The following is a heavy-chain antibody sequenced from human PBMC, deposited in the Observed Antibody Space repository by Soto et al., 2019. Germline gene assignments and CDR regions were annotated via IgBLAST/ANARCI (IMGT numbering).Heavy chain of an antibody. CDR1: GFTFSVSA. CDR3: ARGGGSLNY. Sequence: VQLVESGGGLVKPGGSLRLSCEASGFTFSVSAMNWVRQAPGKGLEWVSSINGGSTSVHYADSVKGRFTISRHNANNPLSLPLINLRVENTAVYYCARGGGSLNYRGQGTLVSVSS. D-gene: IGHD2-15*01. J-gene: IGHJ4*02. CDR2: INGGSTSV. V-gene: IGHV3-21*02.